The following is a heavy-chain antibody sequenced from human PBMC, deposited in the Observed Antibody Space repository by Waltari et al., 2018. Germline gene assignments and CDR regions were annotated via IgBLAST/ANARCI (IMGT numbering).Heavy chain of an antibody. CDR1: EGSFSAFF. CDR2: INHGVKT. V-gene: IGHV4-34*01. D-gene: IGHD2-21*01. CDR3: ARIYCGGDCYSGYYYGMDV. Sequence: VRLDQWGTELVEPWETLSLTCAVYEGSFSAFFWSWVRQAPGKGLEWIGEINHGVKTDYNPSLKSRLFMSVDPSKNQFSLKLSSVTAADTAVYYCARIYCGGDCYSGYYYGMDVWGQGTTVTVSS. J-gene: IGHJ6*02.